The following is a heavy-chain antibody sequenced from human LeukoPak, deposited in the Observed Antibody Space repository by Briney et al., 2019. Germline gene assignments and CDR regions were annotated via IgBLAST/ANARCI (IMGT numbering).Heavy chain of an antibody. Sequence: GGSLRLSCAASGFTSSNYWMSWVRQAPGKGLEWVANIKQDGSEKYYVDSVKGRFTISRDNAKNSLYLQMNSLRAEDTAVYYCARGGDSSSWYWFDYWGQGTLDTVSS. CDR2: IKQDGSEK. D-gene: IGHD6-13*01. CDR1: GFTSSNYW. V-gene: IGHV3-7*05. J-gene: IGHJ4*02. CDR3: ARGGDSSSWYWFDY.